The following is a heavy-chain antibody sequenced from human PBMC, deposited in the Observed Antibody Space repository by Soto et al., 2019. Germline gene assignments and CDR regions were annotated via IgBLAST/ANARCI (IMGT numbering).Heavy chain of an antibody. D-gene: IGHD6-13*01. V-gene: IGHV5-51*01. CDR2: IYPGDSDT. CDR1: GYSFTSYW. CDR3: ARPTAGGTGDMYHAFDI. Sequence: GESLKISCKGSGYSFTSYWIGWVRQMPGKGLEWMGIIYPGDSDTRYSPPFQGQVTISADKSISTAYLQWSSLKASDTAMDYWARPTAGGTGDMYHAFDIWGQGTMVTVSS. J-gene: IGHJ3*02.